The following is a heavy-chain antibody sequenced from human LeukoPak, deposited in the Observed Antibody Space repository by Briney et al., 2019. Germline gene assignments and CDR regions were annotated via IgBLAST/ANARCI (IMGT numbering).Heavy chain of an antibody. D-gene: IGHD6-19*01. CDR2: IYYSGST. V-gene: IGHV4-39*01. CDR1: GGSISSSSYY. CDR3: ATRGHYSSGPPRY. J-gene: IGHJ4*02. Sequence: TSETLSLTCTVSGGSISSSSYYWGWIRQPPGKGLEWIGSIYYSGSTYYNPSLKSRVTISVDTSKNQFSLKLSSVTAADTAVYYCATRGHYSSGPPRYWGQGTLVTVSS.